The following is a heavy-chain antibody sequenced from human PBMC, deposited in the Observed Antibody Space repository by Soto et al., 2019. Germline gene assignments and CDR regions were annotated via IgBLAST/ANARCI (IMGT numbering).Heavy chain of an antibody. V-gene: IGHV4-30-2*01. CDR1: GGSISNAAYS. D-gene: IGHD5-18*01. CDR3: ARERGGYGLFDS. J-gene: IGHJ4*02. CDR2: IYPSGMP. Sequence: PSETLSLTXTVSGGSISNAAYSWSWIRQPPGKGLEWIGYIYPSGMPFYNPSLRSRVTISIDRSNDQFSLNLKSVTAADTDVYYCARERGGYGLFDSWGQGTLVTRLL.